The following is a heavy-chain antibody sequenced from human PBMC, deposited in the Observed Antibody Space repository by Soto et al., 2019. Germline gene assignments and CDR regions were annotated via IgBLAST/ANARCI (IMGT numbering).Heavy chain of an antibody. J-gene: IGHJ4*02. D-gene: IGHD6-19*01. Sequence: GGSLRLSCEASGLTVATNSFIWVRQAPGKGLEWVSVIYSGGNSYYAESARGRFSVSRDSSKNTLYLQISSLRAGDTAMYYCATPLSPVAGRPLHNWGQGTLVTVSS. CDR1: GLTVATNS. CDR2: IYSGGNS. V-gene: IGHV3-53*01. CDR3: ATPLSPVAGRPLHN.